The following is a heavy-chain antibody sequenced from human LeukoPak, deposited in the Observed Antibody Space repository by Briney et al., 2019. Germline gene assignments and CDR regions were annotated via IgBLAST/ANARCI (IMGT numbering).Heavy chain of an antibody. CDR3: ARGRGYGGNPSADY. D-gene: IGHD4-23*01. V-gene: IGHV4-34*01. J-gene: IGHJ4*02. Sequence: PSETLSLTCAVCGGSFSGYYWSWIRQPPGKGLEWIGEINHSGSTNYNPSLKSRVTISVDTSKNQFSLKLSSVTAADTAVYYCARGRGYGGNPSADYWGQRTLVTVSS. CDR2: INHSGST. CDR1: GGSFSGYY.